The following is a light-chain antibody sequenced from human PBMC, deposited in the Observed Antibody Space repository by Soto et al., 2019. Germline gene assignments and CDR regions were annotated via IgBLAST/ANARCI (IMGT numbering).Light chain of an antibody. CDR2: DAF. CDR3: QQYDNLPPT. Sequence: DIQMTQSPSSLSASVGDTVTITFQASQDINNFLNLYQHKPGKAPQLLIYDAFKLDTGVPSRFSGSGSGTHFTFTISSLQPEDIATYFGQQYDNLPPTFGGGTKVEI. CDR1: QDINNF. J-gene: IGKJ4*01. V-gene: IGKV1-33*01.